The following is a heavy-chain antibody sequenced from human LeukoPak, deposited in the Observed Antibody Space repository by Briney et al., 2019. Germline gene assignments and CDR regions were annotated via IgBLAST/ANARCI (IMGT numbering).Heavy chain of an antibody. CDR2: IVVGSGNT. CDR3: AGTPWSGELTLDY. CDR1: GFTFTSST. D-gene: IGHD3-10*01. J-gene: IGHJ4*02. Sequence: SVKVSCKASGFTFTSSTIQWVRQARGQRLEWIGWIVVGSGNTNYAQKFQERVIITRDMSTTTVYMELSSLRSEDTAVYYCAGTPWSGELTLDYWGQGTLVTVSS. V-gene: IGHV1-58*02.